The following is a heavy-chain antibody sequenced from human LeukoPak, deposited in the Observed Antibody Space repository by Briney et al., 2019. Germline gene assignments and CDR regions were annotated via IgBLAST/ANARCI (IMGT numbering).Heavy chain of an antibody. CDR3: AKDSRELLRFPFDAFDI. CDR1: GFTFSSYG. J-gene: IGHJ3*02. CDR2: ISYDGSNK. Sequence: GGSLRLSCAASGFTFSSYGMHWVRRAPGKGLEWVAVISYDGSNKYYADSVKGRFTISRDNSKNTLYLQMNSLRAEDTAVYYCAKDSRELLRFPFDAFDIWGQGTMVTVSS. V-gene: IGHV3-30*18. D-gene: IGHD1-26*01.